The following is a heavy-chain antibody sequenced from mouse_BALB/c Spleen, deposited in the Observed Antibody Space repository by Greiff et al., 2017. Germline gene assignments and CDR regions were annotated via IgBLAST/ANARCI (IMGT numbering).Heavy chain of an antibody. V-gene: IGHV5-6*01. CDR1: GFTFSSYG. CDR3: ARRGDGEYDYYAMDY. CDR2: ISSGGSYT. D-gene: IGHD2-13*01. J-gene: IGHJ4*01. Sequence: EVQLVESGGDLVKPGGSLKLSCAASGFTFSSYGMSWVRQTPDKRLEWVATISSGGSYTYYPNSVKGRFTISRDNAKNTLYLQMSSLKSEDTAMYCCARRGDGEYDYYAMDYWGQGTSVTVSS.